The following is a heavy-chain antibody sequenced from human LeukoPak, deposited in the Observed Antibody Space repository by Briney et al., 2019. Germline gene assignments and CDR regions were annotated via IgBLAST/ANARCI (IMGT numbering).Heavy chain of an antibody. D-gene: IGHD1-1*01. CDR3: AKEEPSTGAAFDI. V-gene: IGHV3-23*01. CDR2: ISGSGGST. Sequence: GGSLRLSCAASGFTFSTYSMTWVRQAPGKGLEWVSTISGSGGSTYYADSVKGRFTISRDNSKNTLYLRMNSLRAEDTAVYYCAKEEPSTGAAFDIWGQGTMVTVSP. J-gene: IGHJ3*02. CDR1: GFTFSTYS.